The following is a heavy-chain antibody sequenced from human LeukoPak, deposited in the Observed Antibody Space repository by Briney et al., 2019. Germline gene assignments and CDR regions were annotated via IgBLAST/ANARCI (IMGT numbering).Heavy chain of an antibody. J-gene: IGHJ4*02. CDR1: GFTFSSYA. D-gene: IGHD5-18*01. CDR2: ISVSGGST. Sequence: GGSLRLSCAASGFTFSSYAITWVRQAPGKGLEWVSGISVSGGSTYCADSVKGRFTMSRDNSKNTLYLQVNSLRAEDTAVYYCAKDGEYNYGYLSGFDYWGQGTLVTVSS. V-gene: IGHV3-23*01. CDR3: AKDGEYNYGYLSGFDY.